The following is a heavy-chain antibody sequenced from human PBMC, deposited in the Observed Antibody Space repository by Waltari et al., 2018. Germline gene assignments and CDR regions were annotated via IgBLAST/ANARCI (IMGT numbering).Heavy chain of an antibody. J-gene: IGHJ4*02. CDR3: AKWVGDQGADY. CDR2: ISVSGDIT. Sequence: EVQLVESGGGLVQTGGSLRLSCAASGFTFSSSVITWVPQAPRKGLEWVSDISVSGDITQYADSVKGRFTISRDNSKNTFYLQMNSLRIEDTAVYYCAKWVGDQGADYWGQGTLVTVSS. V-gene: IGHV3-23*04. D-gene: IGHD1-26*01. CDR1: GFTFSSSV.